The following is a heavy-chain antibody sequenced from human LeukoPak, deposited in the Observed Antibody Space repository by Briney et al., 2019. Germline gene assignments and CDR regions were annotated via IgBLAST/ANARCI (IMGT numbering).Heavy chain of an antibody. CDR2: ISGSGGST. D-gene: IGHD6-19*01. CDR1: GFTFSSYA. Sequence: GGSLRLSCAASGFTFSSYAMSWVRQAPGKGLEWVSAISGSGGSTYYADSVKGRFTISRDNSKNTLYLQMNSLRAEDTAVYYCAKVFVGSSGWYQDFDYWGQGTLVTVSS. CDR3: AKVFVGSSGWYQDFDY. V-gene: IGHV3-23*01. J-gene: IGHJ4*02.